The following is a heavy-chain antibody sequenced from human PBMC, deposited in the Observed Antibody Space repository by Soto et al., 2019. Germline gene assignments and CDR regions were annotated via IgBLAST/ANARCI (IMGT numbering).Heavy chain of an antibody. Sequence: QVQLVQSGAEVKKPGSSVKVSCKASGGTFSSYAISWVRQAPGQGLEWMGGIIPIFGTANYAQKFQGRVTITADKSTSTPYMELSSLRSEDTAVYYCARAGSIAARRHYFDYWGQGTLVTVSS. D-gene: IGHD6-6*01. CDR3: ARAGSIAARRHYFDY. V-gene: IGHV1-69*06. CDR1: GGTFSSYA. CDR2: IIPIFGTA. J-gene: IGHJ4*02.